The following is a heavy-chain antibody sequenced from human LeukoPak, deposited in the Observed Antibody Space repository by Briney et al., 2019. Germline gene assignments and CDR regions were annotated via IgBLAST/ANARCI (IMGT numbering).Heavy chain of an antibody. D-gene: IGHD3-10*01. CDR2: ISAYNGNT. CDR1: GYTFTSYG. V-gene: IGHV1-18*01. CDR3: ARSPGNYYGSGSYSLDY. Sequence: ASVKVSCKASGYTFTSYGISWVRQAPGQGLEWMGWISAYNGNTNYAQKLQGRVTMTTDTSTSTAYMELRSLRSDDTAVYYCARSPGNYYGSGSYSLDYWGQGTLVTVSS. J-gene: IGHJ4*02.